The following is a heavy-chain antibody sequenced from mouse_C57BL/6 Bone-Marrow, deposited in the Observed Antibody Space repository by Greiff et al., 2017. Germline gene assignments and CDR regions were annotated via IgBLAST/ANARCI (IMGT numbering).Heavy chain of an antibody. CDR1: GYTFTSSW. V-gene: IGHV1-53*01. CDR2: INPSNGGT. D-gene: IGHD2-3*01. Sequence: VQLQQPGTELVKPGASVKLSCKASGYTFTSSWMHWVKQRPGQGLEWIGNINPSNGGTNYNEKFKSKATLTVDKSSSTAYMQLSSLTSEDSAVYYCARLGGYYVGWYFDVWGTGTTVTVSS. J-gene: IGHJ1*03. CDR3: ARLGGYYVGWYFDV.